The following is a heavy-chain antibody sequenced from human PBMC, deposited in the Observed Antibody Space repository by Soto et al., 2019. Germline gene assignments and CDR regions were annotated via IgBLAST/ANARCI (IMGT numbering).Heavy chain of an antibody. V-gene: IGHV3-30*03. J-gene: IGHJ4*02. CDR3: ATMERLFDY. CDR2: ISYDGSDK. Sequence: QLQLVESGGSMVQPGRSLRLSSAASGFTFSDYGMHWVRQAPGTGLEWVAVISYDGSDKYYADSVKGRFTISRDNSKNRLYLPMNSLRAEDTAVYYCATMERLFDYWGQGTLVTVSS. D-gene: IGHD3-3*01. CDR1: GFTFSDYG.